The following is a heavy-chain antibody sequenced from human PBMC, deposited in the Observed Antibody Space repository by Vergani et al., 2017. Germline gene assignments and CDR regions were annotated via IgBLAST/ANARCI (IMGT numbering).Heavy chain of an antibody. CDR2: ISFDGTNE. Sequence: QVQLVESGGGVVQPGTSLRLSCVVSGFALNRHAMYWVRQAPGKGLEWVVGISFDGTNEYYPDLVKGRFTISRYIAKNTLYLQVRSLRLEDTGVYHCVRDRGLCAGGRCYTEAWDYWGQGTPVTVSS. D-gene: IGHD2-2*02. CDR3: VRDRGLCAGGRCYTEAWDY. V-gene: IGHV3-30-3*01. J-gene: IGHJ4*02. CDR1: GFALNRHA.